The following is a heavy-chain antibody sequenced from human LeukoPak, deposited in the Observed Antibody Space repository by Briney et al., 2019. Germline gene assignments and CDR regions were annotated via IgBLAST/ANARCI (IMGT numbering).Heavy chain of an antibody. CDR3: ARVAAAGTYRWFDP. D-gene: IGHD6-13*01. Sequence: SETLSLTCTVSGGSISSSSYYWGWIRQPPGNGLEWIGSIYYSGSTYYNPSLKSRVTISVDTSKNQFSLKLSSVTAADTAVYYCARVAAAGTYRWFDPWGQGTLVTVSS. V-gene: IGHV4-39*07. J-gene: IGHJ5*02. CDR2: IYYSGST. CDR1: GGSISSSSYY.